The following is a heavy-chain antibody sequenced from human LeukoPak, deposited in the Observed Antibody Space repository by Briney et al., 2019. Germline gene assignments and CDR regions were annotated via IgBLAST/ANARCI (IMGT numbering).Heavy chain of an antibody. CDR3: AKGPQLGSGYHPDY. J-gene: IGHJ4*02. V-gene: IGHV3-23*01. CDR1: GLTFSSVA. Sequence: GGSLSLSCALYGLTFSSVAMTWVRQAPGKGLEWVSTITGSDDTTYYADSVKGRFTISRDYSKNTLHLQMNSLRVEDTAIYYCAKGPQLGSGYHPDYWGQGTLVTVSS. D-gene: IGHD3-22*01. CDR2: ITGSDDTT.